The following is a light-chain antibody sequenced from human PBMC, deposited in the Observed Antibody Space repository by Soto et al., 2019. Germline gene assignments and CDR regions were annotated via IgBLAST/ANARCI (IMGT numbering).Light chain of an antibody. CDR2: GGS. V-gene: IGKV3-20*01. CDR1: QSVTSTY. J-gene: IGKJ2*03. Sequence: EIVLTQSPVTLSLSPGERATLSCRASQSVTSTYLAWYQQKPGQSPRLIIYGGSTRASGFPDRFSGGGSGTDFTPTISRLEPEDSAVYYCHCQQFDSSRVYSFGQGTKLEI. CDR3: QQFDSSRVYS.